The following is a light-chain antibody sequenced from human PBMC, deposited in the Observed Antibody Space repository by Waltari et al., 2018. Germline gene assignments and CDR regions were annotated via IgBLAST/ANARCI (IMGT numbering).Light chain of an antibody. CDR3: QQYNSYSWT. Sequence: DIQMTQSPSTLSASVGDRVTITCRASQSINSWLAWYQQKPGKAPKLLIYKASSLESGVPSRFAGSGSGTEFTLTISSLQPDDSATYYCQQYNSYSWTFGQGTKVEIK. CDR2: KAS. CDR1: QSINSW. J-gene: IGKJ1*01. V-gene: IGKV1-5*03.